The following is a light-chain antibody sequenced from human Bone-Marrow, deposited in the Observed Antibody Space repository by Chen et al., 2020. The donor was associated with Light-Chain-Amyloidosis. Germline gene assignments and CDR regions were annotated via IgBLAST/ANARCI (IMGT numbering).Light chain of an antibody. Sequence: DIVMTQSPLSLPVTPGESASISCRSNQSLRHNNGYNYLEWFLQKPGQSPQLLIFLGSIRASGVPDRVSGSGSGTDFTLKITRVEAEDVGVYYCMQALQTPLSFGGGNTVDIK. CDR1: QSLRHNNGYNY. J-gene: IGKJ4*01. CDR3: MQALQTPLS. CDR2: LGS. V-gene: IGKV2-28*01.